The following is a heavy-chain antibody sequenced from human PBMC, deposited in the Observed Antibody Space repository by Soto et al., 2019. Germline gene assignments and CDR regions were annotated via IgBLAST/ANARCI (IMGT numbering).Heavy chain of an antibody. J-gene: IGHJ6*02. Sequence: EVQLLESGGGWVQPGGSLRLSCAASGFTFSSYAMSWVLQAPGKGLEWVSAISGSGGSTYYADSVKGRFTISRDNSKITLYQQLNSLRAEDTAVYYCAKGDYCSSTSCYTPNYGMDVWGQGPTVTVSS. V-gene: IGHV3-23*01. CDR2: ISGSGGST. D-gene: IGHD2-2*02. CDR3: AKGDYCSSTSCYTPNYGMDV. CDR1: GFTFSSYA.